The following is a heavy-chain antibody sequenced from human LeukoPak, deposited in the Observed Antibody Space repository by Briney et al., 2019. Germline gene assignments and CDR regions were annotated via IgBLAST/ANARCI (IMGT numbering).Heavy chain of an antibody. V-gene: IGHV3-30*04. D-gene: IGHD5-12*01. J-gene: IGHJ6*02. CDR3: ARDSGYDSYGMDV. CDR2: ISYDGSNK. Sequence: PGRSLRLSYAASGFTFSSYAMHWVRQAPGKGLEWVAVISYDGSNKYYADSVKGRFTISRDNSKNTLYLQMNSLRAEDTAVYYCARDSGYDSYGMDVWGQGTTVTVSS. CDR1: GFTFSSYA.